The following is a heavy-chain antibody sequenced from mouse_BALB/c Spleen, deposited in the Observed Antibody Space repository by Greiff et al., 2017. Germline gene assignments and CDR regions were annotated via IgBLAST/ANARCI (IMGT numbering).Heavy chain of an antibody. CDR1: GYTFTSYW. J-gene: IGHJ4*01. V-gene: IGHV1-69*02. CDR2: IDPSDSYT. Sequence: QVQLKQPGAELVKPGASVKLSCKASGYTFTSYWMHWVKQRPGQGLEWIGEIDPSDSYTNYNQKFKGKATLTVDKSSSTAYMQLSSLTSEDSAVYYCARGGTTAFYAMDYWGQGTSVTVSS. D-gene: IGHD1-2*01. CDR3: ARGGTTAFYAMDY.